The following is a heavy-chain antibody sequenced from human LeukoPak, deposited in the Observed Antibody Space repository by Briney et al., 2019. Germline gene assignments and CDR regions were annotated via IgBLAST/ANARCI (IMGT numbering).Heavy chain of an antibody. CDR1: GGTFSSYA. V-gene: IGHV1-69*13. CDR3: AREAYYDILTGNGGLAWFDP. CDR2: IIPIFGTA. J-gene: IGHJ5*02. Sequence: GASVKVSCKASGGTFSSYAISWVRQAPGQGLEWMGGIIPIFGTANYAQKFQGRVTITADESTSTAYMELSSLRSEDTAVYYCAREAYYDILTGNGGLAWFDPWGQGTLVTVSS. D-gene: IGHD3-9*01.